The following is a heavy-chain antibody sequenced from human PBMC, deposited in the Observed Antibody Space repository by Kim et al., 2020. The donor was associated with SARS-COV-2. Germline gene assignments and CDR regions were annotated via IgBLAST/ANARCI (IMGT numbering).Heavy chain of an antibody. D-gene: IGHD3-22*01. Sequence: SVKVSCKASGGTFSSYAISWVRQAPGQGLEWMGGIIPIFGTANYAPKFQGRVTITADESTSTAYMELSSLRSEDTAVYYCATVGYYDSSGWGYFDYWGQGTLVTVSS. CDR1: GGTFSSYA. J-gene: IGHJ4*02. CDR3: ATVGYYDSSGWGYFDY. V-gene: IGHV1-69*13. CDR2: IIPIFGTA.